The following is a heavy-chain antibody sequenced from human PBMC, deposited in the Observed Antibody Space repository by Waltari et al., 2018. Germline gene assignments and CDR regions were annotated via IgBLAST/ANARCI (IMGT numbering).Heavy chain of an antibody. D-gene: IGHD1-7*01. CDR2: IYYSGST. CDR1: GGSISSHY. CDR3: ARGENWNYVDDY. J-gene: IGHJ4*02. V-gene: IGHV4-59*11. Sequence: QVQLQESGPGLVKPSETLSLTCTVPGGSISSHYWSWIRQPPGKGLEWIGYIYYSGSTNYNPSLKSRVTISVDTSKNQFSLKLSSVTAADTAVYYCARGENWNYVDDYWGQGTLVTVSS.